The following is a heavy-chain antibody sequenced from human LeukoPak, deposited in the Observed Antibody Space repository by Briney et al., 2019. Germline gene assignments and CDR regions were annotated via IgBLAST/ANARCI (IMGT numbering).Heavy chain of an antibody. CDR2: ISYDGSNK. CDR1: GFTFSSYG. Sequence: GGSLRLSCAASGFTFSSYGMHWVRQAPGKGLEWVAVISYDGSNKYYADSVKGRFTISRDNSKNTLYLQMNSLRAEDTAVYYCAKDTKRATVTTFAVWGQGTTVTVSS. CDR3: AKDTKRATVTTFAV. D-gene: IGHD4-17*01. J-gene: IGHJ6*02. V-gene: IGHV3-30*18.